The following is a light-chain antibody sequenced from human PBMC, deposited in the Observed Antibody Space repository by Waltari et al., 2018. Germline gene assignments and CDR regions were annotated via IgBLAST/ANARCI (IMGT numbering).Light chain of an antibody. J-gene: IGLJ2*01. CDR1: SRAVGSYNL. Sequence: QSALTQPASVSGSPGQSITISCTGTSRAVGSYNLVSWYQQHPGKAPKLMIYEDTKRPSGVSDRFSGSKSGNTASLTISGLQAEDEADYYCCSYAGSSPHVVFGGGTKLTVL. CDR3: CSYAGSSPHVV. V-gene: IGLV2-23*01. CDR2: EDT.